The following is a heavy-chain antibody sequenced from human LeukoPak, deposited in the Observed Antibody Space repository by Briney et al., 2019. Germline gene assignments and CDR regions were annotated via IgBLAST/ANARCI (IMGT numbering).Heavy chain of an antibody. V-gene: IGHV3-21*06. CDR3: ARILVVPAANYYYSYGMDV. Sequence: PGGSLRLSCAASGFTFSDYNMNWVRQAPGKGVEWVSSISSSATYIYYADSVKGRFTISRDNAKTSLSLQMNSLRAEDTAVYYCARILVVPAANYYYSYGMDVWGQGTTVTVSS. D-gene: IGHD2-2*01. CDR1: GFTFSDYN. CDR2: ISSSATYI. J-gene: IGHJ6*02.